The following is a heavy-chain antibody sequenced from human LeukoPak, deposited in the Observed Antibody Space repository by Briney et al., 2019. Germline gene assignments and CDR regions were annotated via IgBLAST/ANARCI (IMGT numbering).Heavy chain of an antibody. CDR3: VRQCSSSCFDY. CDR1: GYTFTTYG. Sequence: ASVKVSCKASGYTFTTYGITWVRQAPGQGLEWMGWINGASNNIRYSQKFQGRVTFTRDTSASTAYMELGSLRSEDTAIYYCVRQCSSSCFDYWGQGTLVTVSS. J-gene: IGHJ4*02. D-gene: IGHD2-2*01. V-gene: IGHV1-3*01. CDR2: INGASNNI.